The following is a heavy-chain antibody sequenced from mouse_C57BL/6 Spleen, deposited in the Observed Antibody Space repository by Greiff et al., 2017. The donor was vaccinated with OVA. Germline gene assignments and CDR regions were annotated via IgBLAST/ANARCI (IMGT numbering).Heavy chain of an antibody. V-gene: IGHV5-16*01. CDR1: GFTFSDYY. CDR3: ARDGYFDY. Sequence: VQVVESEGGLVQPGSSMKLSCTASGFTFSDYYMAWVRQVPEKGLEWVANINYDGSSTYYLDSLKSRFIISRDNAKNILYLQMSSLKSEDTATYYCARDGYFDYWGQGTTLTVSS. CDR2: INYDGSST. J-gene: IGHJ2*01.